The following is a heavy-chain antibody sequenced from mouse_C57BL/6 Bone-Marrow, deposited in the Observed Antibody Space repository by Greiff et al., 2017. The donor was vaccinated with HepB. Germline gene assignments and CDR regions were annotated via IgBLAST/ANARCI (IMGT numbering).Heavy chain of an antibody. J-gene: IGHJ2*01. D-gene: IGHD1-1*01. CDR3: ASGDYYYGLGYGGDY. CDR2: IHPNSGST. CDR1: GYTFTSYW. Sequence: QVQLQQPGAELVKPGASVKLSCKASGYTFTSYWMHWVKQRPGQGLEWIGMIHPNSGSTNYNEKFKSKATLTVDKSSSTAYMQLSSLTSEDSAVYYCASGDYYYGLGYGGDYWGQGTTLTVSS. V-gene: IGHV1-64*01.